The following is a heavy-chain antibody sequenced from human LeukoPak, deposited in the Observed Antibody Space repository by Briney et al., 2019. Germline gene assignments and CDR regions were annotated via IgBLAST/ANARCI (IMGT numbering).Heavy chain of an antibody. J-gene: IGHJ6*02. V-gene: IGHV3-48*02. D-gene: IGHD2-2*02. CDR3: ARDLEVPAAILYYYYYYGMDV. Sequence: GRPWRIYCAGTGLSCGSESMTGVGQAPGKGLEWVSYISSSSSTIYYADSVKGRFTISRDNAKNSLYLQMNSLRDEDTAVYYCARDLEVPAAILYYYYYYGMDVWGQGTTVPVSS. CDR1: GLSCGSES. CDR2: ISSSSSTI.